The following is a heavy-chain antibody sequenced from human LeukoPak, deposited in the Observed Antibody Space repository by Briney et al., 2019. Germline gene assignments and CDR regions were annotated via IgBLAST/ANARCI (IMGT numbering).Heavy chain of an antibody. D-gene: IGHD3-10*01. Sequence: SETLSLTCTVSGRSISSGSCYWSWIRQPAGKGLEWIGRIYTSGSTNYNPSLKSRVTISVDTSKNQLSHKLSSVTAAFTAVYWCAVYLRRFGEASSIYFYYWGGGTLFTVSS. V-gene: IGHV4-61*02. J-gene: IGHJ4*03. CDR1: GRSISSGSCY. CDR3: AVYLRRFGEASSIYFYY. CDR2: IYTSGST.